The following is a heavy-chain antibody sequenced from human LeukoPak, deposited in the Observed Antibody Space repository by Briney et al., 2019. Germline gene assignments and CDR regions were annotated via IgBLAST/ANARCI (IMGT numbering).Heavy chain of an antibody. CDR3: AKDRWWPTKGVIDY. Sequence: GGSLRLSCTASGFTFSSYAMTWVRQAPGKGLEWVSGITARSVRTYYADSVKGRFSISRDNSKNTLFLHMNSLRPEDTAVYYCAKDRWWPTKGVIDYWGQGTLVTVSS. V-gene: IGHV3-23*01. CDR2: ITARSVRT. J-gene: IGHJ4*02. CDR1: GFTFSSYA. D-gene: IGHD2-15*01.